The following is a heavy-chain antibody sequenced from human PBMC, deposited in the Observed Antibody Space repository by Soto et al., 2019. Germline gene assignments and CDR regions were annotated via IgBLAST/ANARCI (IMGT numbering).Heavy chain of an antibody. CDR1: GGSISSSSYY. V-gene: IGHV4-39*01. CDR3: ARTPYGSGSYQGGSFDY. Sequence: SETLSLTCTVSGGSISSSSYYWGWIRQPPGKGLEWSGSIYYSGSTYYNPSLKSRVTISVDTSKNQFSLKLSSVTAADTAVYYCARTPYGSGSYQGGSFDYWGQGTLVTVSS. CDR2: IYYSGST. D-gene: IGHD3-10*01. J-gene: IGHJ4*02.